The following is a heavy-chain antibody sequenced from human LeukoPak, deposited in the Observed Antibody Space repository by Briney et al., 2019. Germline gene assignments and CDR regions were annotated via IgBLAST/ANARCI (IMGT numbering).Heavy chain of an antibody. CDR3: VRELPPVVSYYFDY. CDR1: GFSFSSFD. CDR2: IWSDGRSL. J-gene: IGHJ4*02. V-gene: IGHV3-33*08. D-gene: IGHD2-15*01. Sequence: GGSLRLSCVPSGFSFSSFDMHWVRQAPGNGLEWVAAIWSDGRSLYYADSVKGRFTISRDNSKNTLYLQMNSLRAEDTAVYYCVRELPPVVSYYFDYWGQGTLVTVSS.